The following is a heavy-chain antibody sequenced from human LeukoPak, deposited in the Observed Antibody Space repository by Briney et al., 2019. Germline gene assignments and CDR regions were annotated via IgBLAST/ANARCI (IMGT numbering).Heavy chain of an antibody. CDR3: ARRFYYVMDV. J-gene: IGHJ6*02. Sequence: ASVKVACKASRYSFTGYFMQWLRQAPGQGLEWMGWINPNSGDTNYAQKFQGRVTMTRDTSISTAYIELSRLRSDDAAVYYCARRFYYVMDVWGQGTTVTVSS. CDR1: RYSFTGYF. D-gene: IGHD3-16*01. V-gene: IGHV1-2*02. CDR2: INPNSGDT.